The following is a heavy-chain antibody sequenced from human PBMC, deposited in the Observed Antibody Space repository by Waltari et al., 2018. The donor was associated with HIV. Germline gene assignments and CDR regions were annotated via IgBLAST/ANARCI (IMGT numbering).Heavy chain of an antibody. Sequence: GLVQPGGSLKLSCAASGFTFSGSAMHWVRQASGKGLEWVGRIRSKANSYATAYAASVKGRFTISRDDSKNTAYLQMNSLKTEDTAVYYCTRTIRRFHLSEDAFDIWGQGTMVTVSS. CDR1: GFTFSGSA. V-gene: IGHV3-73*01. CDR3: TRTIRRFHLSEDAFDI. J-gene: IGHJ3*02. CDR2: IRSKANSYAT. D-gene: IGHD3-10*01.